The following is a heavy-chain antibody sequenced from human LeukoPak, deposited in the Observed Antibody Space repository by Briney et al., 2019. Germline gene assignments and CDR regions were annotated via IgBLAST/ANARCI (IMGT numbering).Heavy chain of an antibody. CDR2: INPSGGGT. CDR3: ARDDSGSSWGAFDY. CDR1: GDIFISYY. J-gene: IGHJ4*02. Sequence: ASVKISCKAFGDIFISYYIHWVRQAPGQGLEWMGIINPSGGGTSYAQKFQGRVTMTRDMSTSTVYMELSSLRSEDTAVYYCARDDSGSSWGAFDYWGQGTLVTVSS. V-gene: IGHV1-46*01. D-gene: IGHD1-26*01.